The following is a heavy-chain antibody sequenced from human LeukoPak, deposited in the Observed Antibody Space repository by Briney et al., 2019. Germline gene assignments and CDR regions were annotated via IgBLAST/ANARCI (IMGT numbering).Heavy chain of an antibody. Sequence: SETLSLTCTVSGGSIRSYYWSWIRQPPGKGLEWIGYIYYSGSTNYNPSLKSRVTISVDTSKNQFSLKLSSVTAADTAVYYCARDQGAGPYYFDYWGQGSLVTVSS. CDR2: IYYSGST. CDR1: GGSIRSYY. D-gene: IGHD6-19*01. V-gene: IGHV4-59*01. CDR3: ARDQGAGPYYFDY. J-gene: IGHJ4*02.